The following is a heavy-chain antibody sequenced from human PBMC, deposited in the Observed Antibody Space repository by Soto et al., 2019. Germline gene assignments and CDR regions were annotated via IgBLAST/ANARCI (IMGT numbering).Heavy chain of an antibody. CDR1: GFTCSSYS. J-gene: IGHJ4*02. CDR3: ARDLYYYDSSGPRYDY. Sequence: LXLSCSASGFTCSSYSMNWVRRATGKGLEWVSSISSSSSYIYYADAVKGRFTISRDNAKNSLYLQMNSLRAEDTAVYYCARDLYYYDSSGPRYDYWGQRHLVTVCS. V-gene: IGHV3-21*01. CDR2: ISSSSSYI. D-gene: IGHD3-22*01.